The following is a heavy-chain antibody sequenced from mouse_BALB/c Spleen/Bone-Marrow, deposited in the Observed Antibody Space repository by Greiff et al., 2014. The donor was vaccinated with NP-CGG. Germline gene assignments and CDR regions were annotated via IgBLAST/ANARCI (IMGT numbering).Heavy chain of an antibody. Sequence: VQLQQSGAELVKPGASVKLSCKASGYTFTSYHMYWVKQRPGQGLEWIGEINHSNGYTNFNEKFKSKATLTVDKSSSTAYMQLSSLTSEDSAVYYCTREGAYWGQGTLVTVSA. CDR1: GYTFTSYH. CDR3: TREGAY. CDR2: INHSNGYT. V-gene: IGHV1S81*02. J-gene: IGHJ3*01.